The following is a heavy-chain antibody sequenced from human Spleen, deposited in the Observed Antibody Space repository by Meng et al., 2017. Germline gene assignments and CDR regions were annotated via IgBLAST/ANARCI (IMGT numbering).Heavy chain of an antibody. Sequence: QGQLQQGGAGRLKPSETLSLTCAVYGGSFSGYYWSWIRHPPGKGLEWIGEINHSGSTNYNPSLKSRVTISVDTSKNQFSLKLSSVTAADSAVYYCARGPTTMAHDFDYWGQGTLVTVSS. J-gene: IGHJ4*02. CDR3: ARGPTTMAHDFDY. CDR2: INHSGST. D-gene: IGHD4-11*01. V-gene: IGHV4-34*01. CDR1: GGSFSGYY.